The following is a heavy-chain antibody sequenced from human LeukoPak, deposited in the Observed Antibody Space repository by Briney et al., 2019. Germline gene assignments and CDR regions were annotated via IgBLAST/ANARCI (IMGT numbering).Heavy chain of an antibody. D-gene: IGHD5-18*01. V-gene: IGHV4-31*03. CDR1: GGSIGSGGYY. J-gene: IGHJ4*02. CDR3: ARVEDSYGRYYFDY. Sequence: PSETLSLTCTVSGGSIGSGGYYWSWIRQHPGKGLEWIGYIYYSGSTYYNPSLKSRVTISVDTSKNQFSLKLSSVTAADTAVYYCARVEDSYGRYYFDYWGQGTLVTVSS. CDR2: IYYSGST.